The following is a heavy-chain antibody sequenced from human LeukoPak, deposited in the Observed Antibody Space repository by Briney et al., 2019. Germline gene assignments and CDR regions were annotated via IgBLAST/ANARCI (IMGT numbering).Heavy chain of an antibody. CDR3: AKRGVVIRVILVGFHKEAYYFDS. CDR2: IREDGSEE. CDR1: GFTFSNYW. D-gene: IGHD3-22*01. Sequence: GGSLRLSCVASGFTFSNYWMSWVRQAPGKGLEWVANIREDGSEEYYVASVKDRFTISRDNAQSSVYLQMNSLRVEDTAVYFCAKRGVVIRVILVGFHKEAYYFDSWGQGALVTVSS. V-gene: IGHV3-7*01. J-gene: IGHJ4*02.